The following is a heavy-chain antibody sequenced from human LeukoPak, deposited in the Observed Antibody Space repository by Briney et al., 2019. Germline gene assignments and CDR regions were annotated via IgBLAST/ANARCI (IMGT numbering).Heavy chain of an antibody. CDR1: GGSISSYY. CDR2: IYTSGSTDYYTSGST. CDR3: AAFLSGTYWYFDY. Sequence: PSETLSLTCTVSGGSISSYYWSWIRQSAGKGLEWIGHIYTSGSTDYYTSGSTDYNPSLKSRVTISVDKSKNHFSLKLSSVTAADTVVYYCAAFLSGTYWYFDYWGQGILVTVSS. V-gene: IGHV4-4*07. D-gene: IGHD1-26*01. J-gene: IGHJ4*02.